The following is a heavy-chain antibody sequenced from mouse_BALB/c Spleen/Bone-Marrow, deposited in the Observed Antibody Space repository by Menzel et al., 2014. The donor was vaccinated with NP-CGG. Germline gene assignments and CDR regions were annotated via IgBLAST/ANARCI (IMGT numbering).Heavy chain of an antibody. CDR2: ISYSGTT. Sequence: EVQLVESGPSFVKPSQTLSLTCSVTGDSITSGLWNWIRKFPGNKLEYMGYISYSGTTYYNPSLKSRISLTRDTSKNQYYLQLISVTTEDTATYFCARWDFGNHYAMDYWGQETSVTVSS. D-gene: IGHD2-1*01. V-gene: IGHV3-8*02. CDR3: ARWDFGNHYAMDY. CDR1: GDSITSGL. J-gene: IGHJ4*01.